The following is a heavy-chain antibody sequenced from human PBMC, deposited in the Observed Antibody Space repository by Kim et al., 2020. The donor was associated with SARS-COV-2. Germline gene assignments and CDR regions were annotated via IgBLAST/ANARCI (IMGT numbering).Heavy chain of an antibody. Sequence: GGSLRLSCAASGFTFDDYAMHWVRQAPGKGLEWVSGISWNSGSIGYADSVKGRFTISRDNAKNSLYLQMNSLRAEDTALYYCAKEREERWLQSEGYFQHWGQGTLVTVSS. D-gene: IGHD5-12*01. CDR1: GFTFDDYA. V-gene: IGHV3-9*01. CDR2: ISWNSGSI. J-gene: IGHJ1*01. CDR3: AKEREERWLQSEGYFQH.